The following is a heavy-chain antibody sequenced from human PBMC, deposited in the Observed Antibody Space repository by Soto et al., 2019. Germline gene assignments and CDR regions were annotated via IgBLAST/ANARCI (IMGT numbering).Heavy chain of an antibody. J-gene: IGHJ4*02. CDR1: GYTFTSYG. Sequence: RASVKVSCKASGYTFTSYGISWVRQAPGQGLEWMGWISAYNGNTNYAQKLQGRVTMTTDTSTSTAYMELRSLRSDDTAVYYCARSLWLGEYPFTGYWGQGTLVTVSS. D-gene: IGHD3-10*01. CDR3: ARSLWLGEYPFTGY. V-gene: IGHV1-18*01. CDR2: ISAYNGNT.